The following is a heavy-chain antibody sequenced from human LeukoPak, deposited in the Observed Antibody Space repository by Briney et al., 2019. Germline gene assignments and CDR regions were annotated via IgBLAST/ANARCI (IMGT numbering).Heavy chain of an antibody. J-gene: IGHJ4*02. D-gene: IGHD3-3*01. CDR2: IYPGDSDT. CDR3: ARRWGKFLEWLFLDY. Sequence: GESLKISCKGSGYSFNSYWIAWVRQMPGKGLEWMGIIYPGDSDTRYSPSFQGQVTISADKSISTAYLQWSSLKASDTAMYYCARRWGKFLEWLFLDYGARGTLVTVSS. V-gene: IGHV5-51*01. CDR1: GYSFNSYW.